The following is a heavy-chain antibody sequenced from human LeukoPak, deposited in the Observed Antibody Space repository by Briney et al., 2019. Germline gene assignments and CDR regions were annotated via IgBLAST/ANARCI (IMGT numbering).Heavy chain of an antibody. J-gene: IGHJ5*02. CDR3: ARHDYGDWFDP. CDR1: GGSISSYY. V-gene: IGHV4-59*01. CDR2: IYYSGST. D-gene: IGHD4-17*01. Sequence: SETLSLTCTVSGGSISSYYWSWVRQPPGKGLEWIGYIYYSGSTNYNPSLKSRVTISVDTSKNQFSLKLSSVTAADTAVYYCARHDYGDWFDPWGQGTLVTVSS.